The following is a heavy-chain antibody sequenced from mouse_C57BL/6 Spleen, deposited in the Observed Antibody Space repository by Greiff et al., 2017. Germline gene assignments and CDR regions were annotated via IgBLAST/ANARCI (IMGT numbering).Heavy chain of an antibody. D-gene: IGHD1-1*01. CDR3: ARSDYDNRYYAMDY. CDR2: IDPEDGDT. J-gene: IGHJ4*01. CDR1: GFNFNDYS. V-gene: IGHV14-2*01. Sequence: EVQLQQSGAELVKPGASVKLSCKASGFNFNDYSMHWVKQRPEQSLEWIGKIDPEDGDTKYDPKFQGKATITVDKSSSTVYLQLSGLTSEDTAVYYCARSDYDNRYYAMDYWGQGTSVTVSS.